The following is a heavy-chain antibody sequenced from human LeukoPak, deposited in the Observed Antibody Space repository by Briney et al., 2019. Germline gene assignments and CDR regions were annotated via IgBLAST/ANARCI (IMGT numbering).Heavy chain of an antibody. Sequence: PSETLSLTCAVSGGSISSSNWWSWVRQPPGKGLEWIGEIYHSGSTNYKPSLKSRVTISVDKSKNQFSLKLSSVTAADTAVYYCASKQVFGVVINYFDYWGQGTLVTVSS. V-gene: IGHV4-4*02. CDR1: GGSISSSNW. CDR2: IYHSGST. J-gene: IGHJ4*02. D-gene: IGHD3-3*01. CDR3: ASKQVFGVVINYFDY.